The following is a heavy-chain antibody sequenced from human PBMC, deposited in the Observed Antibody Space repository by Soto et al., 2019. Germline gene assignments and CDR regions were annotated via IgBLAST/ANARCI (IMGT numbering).Heavy chain of an antibody. CDR3: ASPWGGSRLDWFDP. D-gene: IGHD3-16*01. CDR2: IYYSGST. J-gene: IGHJ5*02. Sequence: QLQLQESGPGLVKPSETLSLTCTVSGGSISSSSYYWGWIRQPPGKGLEWIGSIYYSGSTYYNPSLKSRVTITVDTSKNQFSLKLSSVPAADTAVYYCASPWGGSRLDWFDPWGQGTLVTVSS. V-gene: IGHV4-39*01. CDR1: GGSISSSSYY.